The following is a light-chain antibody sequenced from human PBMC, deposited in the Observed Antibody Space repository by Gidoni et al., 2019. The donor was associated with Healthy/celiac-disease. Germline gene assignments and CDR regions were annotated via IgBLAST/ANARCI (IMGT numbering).Light chain of an antibody. CDR1: QSVSSN. V-gene: IGKV3-15*01. CDR3: QQYNNWPPRDT. J-gene: IGKJ2*01. Sequence: EIVMTQSPATLSVSPGERATLSCRASQSVSSNLAWYQQKPGQAPRLLIYGSSTRATGIPARFSGSGSGPEFTLTISSLQSEDFAVYYCQQYNNWPPRDTFGQGTKLEIK. CDR2: GSS.